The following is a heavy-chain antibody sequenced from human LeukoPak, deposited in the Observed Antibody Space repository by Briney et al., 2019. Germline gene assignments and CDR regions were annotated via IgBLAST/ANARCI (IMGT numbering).Heavy chain of an antibody. Sequence: SETLSLTCTVSGGSISSYYWSWLRQPPGKGLEWIGYIYYSGSTNYNPSLKSRVTISVDTSKNQFSLKLSSVTAADTAVYYCARHRYSSGWYDYWGQGTLVTVSS. V-gene: IGHV4-59*08. J-gene: IGHJ4*02. CDR2: IYYSGST. D-gene: IGHD6-19*01. CDR1: GGSISSYY. CDR3: ARHRYSSGWYDY.